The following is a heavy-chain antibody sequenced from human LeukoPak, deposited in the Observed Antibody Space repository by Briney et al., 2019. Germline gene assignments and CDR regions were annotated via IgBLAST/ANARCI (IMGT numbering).Heavy chain of an antibody. CDR1: GVTFSSYS. CDR3: ASDDYGEPFDY. D-gene: IGHD4-17*01. Sequence: GGSLRLSCAASGVTFSSYSMNCGRQAPGKGVEWGSSISSSSSYIYYADSVRGGFTISRDNSRNSLYLQMNSLRAEDTAVYYCASDDYGEPFDYWGQGTLVTVSS. CDR2: ISSSSSYI. V-gene: IGHV3-21*04. J-gene: IGHJ4*02.